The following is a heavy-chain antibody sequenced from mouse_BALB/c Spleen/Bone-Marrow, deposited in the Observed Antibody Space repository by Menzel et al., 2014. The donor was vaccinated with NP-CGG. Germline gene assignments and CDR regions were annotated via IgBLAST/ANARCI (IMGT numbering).Heavy chain of an antibody. D-gene: IGHD2-3*01. CDR2: ILPGSGST. CDR1: GYTFSSYW. V-gene: IGHV1-9*01. J-gene: IGHJ2*01. CDR3: ARRGWLLLYYFDY. Sequence: VQLQQSGAELMKPGASVKISCKATGYTFSSYWVEWVKQRPGHGLEWIGEILPGSGSTNYNEKFKGKATFTADTSSNTAYMQLSSLTSEDSAVYYCARRGWLLLYYFDYWGQGTTLTVSS.